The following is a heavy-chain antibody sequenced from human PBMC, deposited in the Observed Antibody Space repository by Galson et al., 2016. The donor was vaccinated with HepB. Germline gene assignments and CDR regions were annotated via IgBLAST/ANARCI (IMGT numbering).Heavy chain of an antibody. CDR1: GFTFNNNW. CDR3: SRVLGH. Sequence: SLRLSCAASGFTFNNNWMHWVRQAPGKGLVWVSQINAVGSSTNYTDSVKGRFTTSRDNAKNTLYLQMNSLRAEDTAVYYCSRVLGHWGQGTLVTVSS. V-gene: IGHV3-74*01. CDR2: INAVGSST. J-gene: IGHJ1*01.